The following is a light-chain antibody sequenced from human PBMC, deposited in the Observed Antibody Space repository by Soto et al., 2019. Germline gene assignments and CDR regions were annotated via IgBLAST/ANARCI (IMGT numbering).Light chain of an antibody. CDR1: QSIGSGF. V-gene: IGKV3-20*01. Sequence: EVVLTQSPGILSLSPGERATLSCRASQSIGSGFLTWYQQKPGQCPRLLIYGASSRATGTPDRFSGSGSGTDFTLTISRLEPEDFAVYYCQQYGSSPTFGQGTKVDIK. CDR2: GAS. CDR3: QQYGSSPT. J-gene: IGKJ1*01.